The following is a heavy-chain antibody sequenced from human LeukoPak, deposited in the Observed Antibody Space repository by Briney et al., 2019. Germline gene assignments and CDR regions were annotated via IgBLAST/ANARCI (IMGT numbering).Heavy chain of an antibody. Sequence: PGGSQRLSCAASGFTFSSYWMHWVRQAPGKGLVWVSRINTDGSSTSYADSVKGRFTISRDNAKNTLYLQMNSLRAEDTAVYYCAREINWGDGGGYWGQGTLVTVSS. D-gene: IGHD7-27*01. J-gene: IGHJ4*02. CDR3: AREINWGDGGGY. CDR2: INTDGSST. V-gene: IGHV3-74*01. CDR1: GFTFSSYW.